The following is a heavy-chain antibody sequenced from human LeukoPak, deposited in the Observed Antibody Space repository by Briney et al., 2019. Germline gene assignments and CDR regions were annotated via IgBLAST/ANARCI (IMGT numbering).Heavy chain of an antibody. CDR3: ARMCNSGWRYFDS. D-gene: IGHD6-19*01. CDR1: GFTVSSNY. Sequence: GGSLRLSCAASGFTVSSNYMSWVRQAPGKGLEWVSVIYVVGSTYYADSVKGRFTISRDNSRNTLYLQMNSLRAEDTAVYYCARMCNSGWRYFDSWGQGTLVTVSS. J-gene: IGHJ4*02. V-gene: IGHV3-53*01. CDR2: IYVVGST.